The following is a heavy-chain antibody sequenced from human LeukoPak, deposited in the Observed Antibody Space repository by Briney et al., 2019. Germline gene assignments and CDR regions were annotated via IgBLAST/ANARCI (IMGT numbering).Heavy chain of an antibody. J-gene: IGHJ4*02. CDR2: INASGGST. Sequence: GGSLRLSCAASGFTFSSYAMSWVRQAPGKGLEWVSIINASGGSTYYADSVKGRFTISRDKSRNYLQMNSLRGDDTAIYYCAKDVRVGEYYGSGSYFDYWGQGTLVTVSS. CDR3: AKDVRVGEYYGSGSYFDY. D-gene: IGHD3-10*01. CDR1: GFTFSSYA. V-gene: IGHV3-23*01.